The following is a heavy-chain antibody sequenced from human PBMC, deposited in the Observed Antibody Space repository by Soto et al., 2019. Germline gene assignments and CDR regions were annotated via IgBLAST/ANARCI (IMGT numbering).Heavy chain of an antibody. CDR2: ISPYTGNT. D-gene: IGHD3-16*01. CDR1: GYIFVNYG. Sequence: QVQLVQSGAEVKKPGASVKVSCKASGYIFVNYGIAWVRQAPGQGLEWMGWISPYTGNTNSATKIQGRLTMTTDTSPNTAYMDLGSLTSDDTAVSYWVFVDNYVTPTPQDAWGQGTTVTVS. CDR3: VFVDNYVTPTPQDA. J-gene: IGHJ6*02. V-gene: IGHV1-18*01.